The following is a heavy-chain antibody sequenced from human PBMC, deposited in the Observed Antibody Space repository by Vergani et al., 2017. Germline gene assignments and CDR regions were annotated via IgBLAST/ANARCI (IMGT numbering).Heavy chain of an antibody. Sequence: QVQLVQSGSELKKPGASVKVSCKASGYTFTNHAMNWVRQAPGQGLEWMGWINTDTGNPTYAQGFTGRFVFSLDTSVSTAYLQISGLKADDTAVYYCARAVRRVWDYDGLDVWAKGTTVTVSS. CDR3: ARAVRRVWDYDGLDV. CDR2: INTDTGNP. CDR1: GYTFTNHA. D-gene: IGHD1-1*01. J-gene: IGHJ6*04. V-gene: IGHV7-4-1*02.